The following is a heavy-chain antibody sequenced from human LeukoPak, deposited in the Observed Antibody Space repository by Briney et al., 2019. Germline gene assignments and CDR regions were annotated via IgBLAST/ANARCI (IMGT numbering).Heavy chain of an antibody. CDR1: GFTVSSNY. J-gene: IGHJ6*03. CDR3: ARLEKNFYYYMDV. CDR2: FYVSGAT. V-gene: IGHV3-53*01. D-gene: IGHD1-1*01. Sequence: GGSLRLSCAVSGFTVSSNYMGWVRQTPGKGLEWVSVFYVSGATYYAESVKGRYTISRDTYENTLLLQMNTLRVEDTAVYYCARLEKNFYYYMDVWGKGTTVTVSS.